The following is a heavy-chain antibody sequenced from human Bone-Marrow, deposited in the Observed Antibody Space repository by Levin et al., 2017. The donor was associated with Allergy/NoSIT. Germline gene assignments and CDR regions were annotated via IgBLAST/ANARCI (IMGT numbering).Heavy chain of an antibody. J-gene: IGHJ4*02. CDR2: ISYDGSNK. CDR1: GFTFSSYA. V-gene: IGHV3-30-3*01. Sequence: GGSLRLSCAASGFTFSSYAMHWVRQAPGKGLEWVAVISYDGSNKYYADSVKGRFTISRDNSKNTLYLQMNSLRAEDTAVYYCARDGGIVATISTFDYWGQGTLVTVSS. CDR3: ARDGGIVATISTFDY. D-gene: IGHD5-12*01.